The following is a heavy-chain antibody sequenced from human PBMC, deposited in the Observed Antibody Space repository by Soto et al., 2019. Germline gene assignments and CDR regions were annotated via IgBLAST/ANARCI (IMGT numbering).Heavy chain of an antibody. D-gene: IGHD1-26*01. V-gene: IGHV3-33*01. Sequence: GGSLRLSCAASGFTFSSYGMHWVRQAPGKGLEWVAVIWYDGSNKYYADSVKGRFTISRDNSKNTLYLQMNSLRAEDTAVYYCARARSGEGGAKRRYYFDYWGQGTLVTVSS. CDR1: GFTFSSYG. CDR2: IWYDGSNK. J-gene: IGHJ4*02. CDR3: ARARSGEGGAKRRYYFDY.